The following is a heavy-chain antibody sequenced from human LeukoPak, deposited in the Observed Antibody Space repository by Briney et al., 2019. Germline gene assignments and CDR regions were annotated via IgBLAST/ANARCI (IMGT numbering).Heavy chain of an antibody. V-gene: IGHV4-4*02. Sequence: PSGTLSLTCAVSGGSISSSNWWSWVRQPPGKGLEWIGEIYRSGSTNYNPSLKSRVTISVDTSKNQFSLKLSSVTAADTAVYYCARAVYGLFDYWGQGTLVTVSS. D-gene: IGHD5/OR15-5a*01. CDR1: GGSISSSNW. CDR3: ARAVYGLFDY. J-gene: IGHJ4*02. CDR2: IYRSGST.